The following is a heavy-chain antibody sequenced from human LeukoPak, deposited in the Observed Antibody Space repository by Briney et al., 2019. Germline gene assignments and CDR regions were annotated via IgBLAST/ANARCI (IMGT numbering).Heavy chain of an antibody. D-gene: IGHD3-9*01. Sequence: PSETLSLTCTVSGGSISPYYWSWIRQPAGKGLEWIGRIYNNENTNYNASLKSRVTISVDTSKNRFSLRLSSVTAADTAVYYCARGPRSADWYSIDYWGQGTLVTVSS. J-gene: IGHJ4*02. V-gene: IGHV4-4*07. CDR2: IYNNENT. CDR3: ARGPRSADWYSIDY. CDR1: GGSISPYY.